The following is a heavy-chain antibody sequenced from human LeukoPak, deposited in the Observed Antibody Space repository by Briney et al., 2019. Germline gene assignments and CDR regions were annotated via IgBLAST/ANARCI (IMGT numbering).Heavy chain of an antibody. Sequence: GGSLRLSCAASGFTFSTYAMSWVRQAPGKGLEWVANIKQDGSEKYYVDSVKGRFTISRDNAKNSLYLQMNSLRAEDTAVYYCAREAIPGAFDIWGQGAMVTVSS. D-gene: IGHD2-2*01. CDR3: AREAIPGAFDI. V-gene: IGHV3-7*01. J-gene: IGHJ3*02. CDR2: IKQDGSEK. CDR1: GFTFSTYA.